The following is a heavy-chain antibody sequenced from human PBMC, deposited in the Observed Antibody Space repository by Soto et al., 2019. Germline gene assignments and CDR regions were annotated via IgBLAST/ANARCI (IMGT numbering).Heavy chain of an antibody. Sequence: GGSLRPSCAASGFTFSSYAMHWVRQAPGKGLEWVAVISYDGSNKYYADSVKGRFTISRDNSKNTLYLQMNSLRAEDTAVYYCAREIGGGSYYFDYWGQGTLVTVSS. CDR3: AREIGGGSYYFDY. CDR2: ISYDGSNK. J-gene: IGHJ4*02. D-gene: IGHD3-16*01. CDR1: GFTFSSYA. V-gene: IGHV3-30-3*01.